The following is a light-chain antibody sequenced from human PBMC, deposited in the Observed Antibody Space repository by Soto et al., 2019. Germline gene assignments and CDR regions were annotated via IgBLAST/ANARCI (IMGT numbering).Light chain of an antibody. Sequence: IVLTEGPAPRAVSPGERGTLSCMASECVSSNLSWFQHKPGQAPRLLIYCASTRATVIPARSSGSGSGTEFTLTISSLQSEGFAVYCCQQYIPWSTWTFGQGTQVEIK. J-gene: IGKJ1*01. CDR1: ECVSSN. V-gene: IGKV3-15*01. CDR2: CAS. CDR3: QQYIPWSTWT.